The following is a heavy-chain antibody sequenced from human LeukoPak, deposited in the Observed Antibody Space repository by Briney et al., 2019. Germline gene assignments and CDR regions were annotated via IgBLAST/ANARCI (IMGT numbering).Heavy chain of an antibody. J-gene: IGHJ4*02. CDR1: GDTFTSDY. V-gene: IGHV1-46*01. CDR3: ARDRFLGGYSYGIDY. CDR2: INPSGGST. Sequence: ASLKVSCNASGDTFTSDYMHWVRQAPGQGLEWMGVINPSGGSTSYAQKFQGRVTMTRDTSTSTVYMELSSLRSEDTAVYYCARDRFLGGYSYGIDYWGQGTLVTVSS. D-gene: IGHD5-18*01.